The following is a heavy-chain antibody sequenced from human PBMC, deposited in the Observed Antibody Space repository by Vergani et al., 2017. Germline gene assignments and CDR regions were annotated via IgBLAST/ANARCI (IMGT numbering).Heavy chain of an antibody. CDR2: VNHSGRT. CDR1: GGSFSGYY. V-gene: IGHV4-34*01. J-gene: IGHJ4*02. D-gene: IGHD6-19*01. CDR3: ARGLRPRRSGWTSAHFDY. Sequence: QVQLQQWGAGLLKPSETLSLTCAVYGGSFSGYYWSWIRQSPGKRLEWIGEVNHSGRTNYNPSLKSRVTISGDTSKNQFSLRLTSVTAADTAVYYCARGLRPRRSGWTSAHFDYWAQGTLVTVSS.